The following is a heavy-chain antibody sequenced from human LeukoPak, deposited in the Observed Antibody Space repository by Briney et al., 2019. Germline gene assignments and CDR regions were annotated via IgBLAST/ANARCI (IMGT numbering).Heavy chain of an antibody. J-gene: IGHJ3*02. V-gene: IGHV3-48*03. Sequence: GGSLRLSCAASGFTFSSYEMNWVRQAPGKGLEWVSYITSSGSTIYYADSVKGRFTISRDNAKNSLYLQMNSLRAEDTAVYYCTRDLGSIAVAGFDAFDIWGLGTMVTVSS. D-gene: IGHD6-19*01. CDR2: ITSSGSTI. CDR1: GFTFSSYE. CDR3: TRDLGSIAVAGFDAFDI.